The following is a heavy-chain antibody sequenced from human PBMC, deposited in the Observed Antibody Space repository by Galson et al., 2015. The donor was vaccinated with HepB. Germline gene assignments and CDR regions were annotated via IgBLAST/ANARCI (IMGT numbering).Heavy chain of an antibody. D-gene: IGHD6-6*01. J-gene: IGHJ1*01. Sequence: SETLSLTCTVSGGSISSYYWSWIRQPPGKGLEWIGYIYYSGSTNYNPSLKSRVTISVDTSKNQFSLKLSSVTAADTAMYYCASRGGYSSSSPYFQHWGQGTLVTVSS. CDR3: ASRGGYSSSSPYFQH. CDR1: GGSISSYY. V-gene: IGHV4-59*08. CDR2: IYYSGST.